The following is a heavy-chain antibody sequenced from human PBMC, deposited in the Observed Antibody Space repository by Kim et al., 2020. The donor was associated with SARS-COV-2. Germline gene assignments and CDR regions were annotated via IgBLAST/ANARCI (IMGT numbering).Heavy chain of an antibody. D-gene: IGHD1-26*01. J-gene: IGHJ4*02. CDR1: GGSFSGYY. CDR2: INHSGST. CDR3: ARVGFTGALNDY. Sequence: SETLSLTCAVYGGSFSGYYWSWIRQPPGKGLEWIGEINHSGSTNYNPSLKSRVTISVDTSKNQFSLKLSSVTAADTAVYYCARVGFTGALNDYWGQGTLVTVSS. V-gene: IGHV4-34*01.